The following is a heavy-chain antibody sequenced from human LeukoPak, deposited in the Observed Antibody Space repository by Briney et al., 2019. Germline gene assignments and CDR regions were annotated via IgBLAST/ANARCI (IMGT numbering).Heavy chain of an antibody. J-gene: IGHJ4*02. CDR3: AREDIAGRVTTILPY. CDR2: INHSGST. CDR1: GGSISSGFY. D-gene: IGHD5-12*01. V-gene: IGHV4-34*01. Sequence: SETLSLTCTVSGGSISSGFYWSWIRQTSGKGLEWIGEINHSGSTNYNPSLKSRVTISVDTSKNQFSLNMRSVTAADAGMYYCAREDIAGRVTTILPYWGQGTPVTVSS.